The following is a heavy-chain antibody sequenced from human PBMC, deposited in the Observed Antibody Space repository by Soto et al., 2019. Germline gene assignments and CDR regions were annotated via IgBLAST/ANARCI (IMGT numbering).Heavy chain of an antibody. CDR3: ARVSLAVGDILDFDY. CDR1: GYTFTSYG. CDR2: ISAYNGNT. J-gene: IGHJ4*02. D-gene: IGHD6-19*01. Sequence: ASVKVSCKASGYTFTSYGISWVRQAPGQGLEWMGWISAYNGNTNYAQKLQGRVTMTTDTSTSTAYMELRSLRSDDTAVYYCARVSLAVGDILDFDYWGQGTLVTVSS. V-gene: IGHV1-18*01.